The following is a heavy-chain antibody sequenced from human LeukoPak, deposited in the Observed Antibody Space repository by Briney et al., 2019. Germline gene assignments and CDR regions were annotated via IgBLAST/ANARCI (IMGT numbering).Heavy chain of an antibody. J-gene: IGHJ4*02. CDR3: TRDYDYTPLSDY. CDR2: IRSKAYGGTT. CDR1: GFTFGDYA. Sequence: GGSLRLSCTASGFTFGDYAMSWVRQAPGKGLEWVGFIRSKAYGGTTEYAASVKGRFTISRDDSKSIAYLQMNSLKTEDTAVYYCTRDYDYTPLSDYWGQGTLVTVS. V-gene: IGHV3-49*04. D-gene: IGHD5-12*01.